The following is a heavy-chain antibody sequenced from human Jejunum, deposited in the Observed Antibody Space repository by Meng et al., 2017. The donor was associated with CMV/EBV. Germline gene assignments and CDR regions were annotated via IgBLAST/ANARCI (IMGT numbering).Heavy chain of an antibody. D-gene: IGHD6-13*01. Sequence: QVQAVRVGAEVKKPGESVKASPAAYVVSLITSPRSWVRQAPDQGLGWMGWISAYNGNTNYAQNLQGRVTMNTDTSTSTAYMGLRSLRSDDTAVYYCAASGSSWYQNWFDPWGQGTLVTVSS. CDR3: AASGSSWYQNWFDP. CDR2: ISAYNGNT. J-gene: IGHJ5*02. V-gene: IGHV1-18*01. CDR1: VVSLITSP.